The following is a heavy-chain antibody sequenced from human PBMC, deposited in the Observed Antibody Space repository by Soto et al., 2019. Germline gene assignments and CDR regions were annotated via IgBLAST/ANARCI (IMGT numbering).Heavy chain of an antibody. CDR1: GGSFSGYY. V-gene: IGHV4-34*01. CDR2: INHSGST. J-gene: IGHJ6*03. D-gene: IGHD3-3*01. Sequence: SETLSLTCAVYGGSFSGYYWSWIRQPPGKGLEWIGEINHSGSTNYNPSLKSRVTISVDTSKNQFSLKLTSVTAADTAVYYCARALTIFGVGHLSMDVWGKGTTVTV. CDR3: ARALTIFGVGHLSMDV.